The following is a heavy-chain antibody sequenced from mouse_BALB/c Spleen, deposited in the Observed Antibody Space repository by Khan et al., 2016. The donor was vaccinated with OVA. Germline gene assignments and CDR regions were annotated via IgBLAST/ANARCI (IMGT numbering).Heavy chain of an antibody. CDR3: TRHGYVAWFTY. CDR1: GYSFTSYY. Sequence: VQLQQSGPELMKPGASVKISCKASGYSFTSYYLHWVMQSHGESLEWIGYVDPFSGSTTYNQKFKGKATLTVDKSSSTAYMHLSNLTSEDSAVYYCTRHGYVAWFTYWGQGTLVTVSA. J-gene: IGHJ3*01. D-gene: IGHD2-2*01. CDR2: VDPFSGST. V-gene: IGHV1S135*01.